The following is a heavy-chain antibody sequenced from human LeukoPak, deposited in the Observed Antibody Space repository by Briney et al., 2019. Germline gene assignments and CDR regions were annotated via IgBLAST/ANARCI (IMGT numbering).Heavy chain of an antibody. J-gene: IGHJ3*02. CDR3: TTRGYSYGYLGAFDI. CDR1: GFTFGDYI. V-gene: IGHV3-49*03. D-gene: IGHD5-18*01. CDR2: LRSKAYGGTT. Sequence: GGSLRLSCTASGFTFGDYIMSWFRQAPGKGLEWVGFLRSKAYGGTTEYAASVKGRLTISRDDSKSKSIVYLQMNSLKTEDTAVYYCTTRGYSYGYLGAFDIWGQGTMVTVSS.